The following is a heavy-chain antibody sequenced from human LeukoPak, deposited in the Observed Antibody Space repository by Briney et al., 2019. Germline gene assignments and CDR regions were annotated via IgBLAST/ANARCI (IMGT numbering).Heavy chain of an antibody. CDR2: INSDGSST. CDR1: GFTFSSYW. D-gene: IGHD3-10*01. V-gene: IGHV3-74*01. J-gene: IGHJ6*03. Sequence: GGSLRLSCAASGFTFSSYWMHWVRQAPGKGLVWVSRINSDGSSTSYADSVKGRFTISRDNAKNTLYLQMNSLRAEDTAVYYCAREGGYGSGSYLDPYYYYMDVWGKGTTVTVSS. CDR3: AREGGYGSGSYLDPYYYYMDV.